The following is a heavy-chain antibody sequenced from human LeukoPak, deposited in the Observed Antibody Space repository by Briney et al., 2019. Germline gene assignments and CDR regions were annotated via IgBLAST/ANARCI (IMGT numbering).Heavy chain of an antibody. D-gene: IGHD3-22*01. CDR2: ISYNGTT. CDR3: ARASYSYDISGWVPFDY. J-gene: IGHJ4*02. V-gene: IGHV4-39*07. CDR1: GGSISSSTYF. Sequence: SETLSLTCIVSGGSISSSTYFWGWIRQPPGKGLEWIGIISYNGTTYYNPSLKRRVTISVDTSKNQFSLRLSSVTAADTAVYYCARASYSYDISGWVPFDYWGQGTLVTVSS.